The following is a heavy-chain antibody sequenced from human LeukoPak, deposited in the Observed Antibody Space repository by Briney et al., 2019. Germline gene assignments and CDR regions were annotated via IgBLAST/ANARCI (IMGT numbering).Heavy chain of an antibody. J-gene: IGHJ4*02. CDR3: ARDLRFWSGYYAFDY. Sequence: GGSLRLSCAASGFTFSSYAMHWVRQAPGKGLEWVAVISYDGSNKYYADSVKGRFTISRDNAKNSLYLQMNSLRAEDTAVYYCARDLRFWSGYYAFDYWGQGTLVTVSS. V-gene: IGHV3-30*04. D-gene: IGHD3-3*01. CDR1: GFTFSSYA. CDR2: ISYDGSNK.